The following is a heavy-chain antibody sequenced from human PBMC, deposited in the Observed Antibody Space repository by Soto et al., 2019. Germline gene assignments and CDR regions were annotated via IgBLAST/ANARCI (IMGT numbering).Heavy chain of an antibody. J-gene: IGHJ4*02. D-gene: IGHD2-2*02. CDR2: IYYSGGT. Sequence: QLQLQESGPGLVKPSETLSLTCTVSGGSITSSYYWGWIRQPPGKGLEWIGSIYYSGGTYYNPSLKSRVPISVDTSKNQFSLKLSSVTDADTAVYYCATIPATTILTDYWGQGTLVTVSS. CDR3: ATIPATTILTDY. V-gene: IGHV4-39*01. CDR1: GGSITSSYY.